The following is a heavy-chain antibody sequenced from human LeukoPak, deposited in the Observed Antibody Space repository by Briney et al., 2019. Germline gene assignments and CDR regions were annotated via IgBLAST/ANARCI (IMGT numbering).Heavy chain of an antibody. Sequence: GGSLRLSCAASGFTFSSYAMSWVRQAPGKGLEWVSALSGSGGSTYSADSVKGRFTISRDNSQNTLYLQMNSLRAEDTAVYYCAKNRGYSYAGGYWYFDLWGRGTLVTVSS. CDR2: LSGSGGST. V-gene: IGHV3-23*01. D-gene: IGHD5-18*01. CDR1: GFTFSSYA. CDR3: AKNRGYSYAGGYWYFDL. J-gene: IGHJ2*01.